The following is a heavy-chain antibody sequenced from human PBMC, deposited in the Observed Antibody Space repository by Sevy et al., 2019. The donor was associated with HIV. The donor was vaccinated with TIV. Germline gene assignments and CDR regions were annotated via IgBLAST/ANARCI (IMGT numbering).Heavy chain of an antibody. Sequence: SETLSLTCTVSGDSINTYYWSWIRQPPGKGLEWIGYVSHSGNTNYNPSLKSRVSMSLDTSRNQFSLKVKSVTSADTAVYYCARLRWDLVVVPGATPGCYFDYWGQGPLVTVSS. CDR3: ARLRWDLVVVPGATPGCYFDY. J-gene: IGHJ4*02. V-gene: IGHV4-59*08. D-gene: IGHD2-2*01. CDR1: GDSINTYY. CDR2: VSHSGNT.